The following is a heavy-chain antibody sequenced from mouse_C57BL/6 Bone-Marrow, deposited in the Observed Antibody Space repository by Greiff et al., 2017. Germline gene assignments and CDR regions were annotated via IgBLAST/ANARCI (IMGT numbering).Heavy chain of an antibody. Sequence: ESGPGILQSSQTLSLACSFSGFSLSTSGMGVSWIRQPSGKGLEWLAHIYWDDDKRYNPSLKSRLTISKDTSRNQVFLKITSVDTADTATYYCARRGGYYGYYAMDYWGQGTSVTVSS. V-gene: IGHV8-12*01. CDR2: IYWDDDK. CDR3: ARRGGYYGYYAMDY. D-gene: IGHD1-1*01. J-gene: IGHJ4*01. CDR1: GFSLSTSGMG.